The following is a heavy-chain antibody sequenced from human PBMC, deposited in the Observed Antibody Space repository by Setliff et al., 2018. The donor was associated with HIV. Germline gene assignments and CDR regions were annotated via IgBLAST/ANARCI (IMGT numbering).Heavy chain of an antibody. Sequence: GGSLRLSCAASGFTFSGYSMNWVRQAPGKGLEWVSSISSNSTYIYYADSVKGRFTISRDNAKNSLYLQLNSLRVEDTAVYYCAKGQQWLVAGPRDGMDVWGQGTTVTVSS. CDR2: ISSNSTYI. CDR1: GFTFSGYS. J-gene: IGHJ6*02. D-gene: IGHD6-19*01. CDR3: AKGQQWLVAGPRDGMDV. V-gene: IGHV3-21*04.